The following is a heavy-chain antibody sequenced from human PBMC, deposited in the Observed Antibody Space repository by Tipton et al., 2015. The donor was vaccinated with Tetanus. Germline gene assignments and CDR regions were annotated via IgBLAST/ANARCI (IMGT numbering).Heavy chain of an antibody. D-gene: IGHD3-10*01. CDR2: ISTGGDST. J-gene: IGHJ4*02. CDR1: GFTFSSYS. V-gene: IGHV3-23*01. CDR3: ASEWGPLGYGSGTY. Sequence: SLRLSCAASGFTFSSYSMNWVRQAPGKGLEWVSGISTGGDSTDYAVSVKGRFTISRDNSKNTLYLQMNSLRAEDTAVYYCASEWGPLGYGSGTYWGQGTLVTVSS.